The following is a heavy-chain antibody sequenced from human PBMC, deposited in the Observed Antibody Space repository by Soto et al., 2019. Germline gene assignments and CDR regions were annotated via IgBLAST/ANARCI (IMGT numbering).Heavy chain of an antibody. D-gene: IGHD3-16*01. V-gene: IGHV1-2*02. J-gene: IGHJ4*02. Sequence: QVQLVQSGSEVKKPGASVRVSCRTSGYTFAANYMHWVRQAPGKGLEWMGWINPKSDETKFSQKFQGRVALTKDTTSNTVHLDVANLRSEDTAVYYCARWTSRGCYDSWGQGTLITASS. CDR2: INPKSDET. CDR1: GYTFAANY. CDR3: ARWTSRGCYDS.